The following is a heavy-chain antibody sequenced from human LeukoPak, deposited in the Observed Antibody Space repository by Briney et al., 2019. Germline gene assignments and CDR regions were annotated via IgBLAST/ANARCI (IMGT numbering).Heavy chain of an antibody. Sequence: GGSLRLSCAASGFTFSSYWMHWVRQAPGKGLEWVSRISSDGSSTTYADSVKGRFTISRDNDKNTLYLQTNSLRAEDTAVYYCTRVRLAATGYCFDCWGQGTLVTVSS. J-gene: IGHJ4*02. D-gene: IGHD6-13*01. CDR2: ISSDGSST. CDR1: GFTFSSYW. CDR3: TRVRLAATGYCFDC. V-gene: IGHV3-74*01.